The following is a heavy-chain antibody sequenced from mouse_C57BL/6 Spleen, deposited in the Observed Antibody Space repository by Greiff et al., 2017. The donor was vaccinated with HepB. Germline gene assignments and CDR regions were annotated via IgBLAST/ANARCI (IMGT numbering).Heavy chain of an antibody. D-gene: IGHD2-3*01. Sequence: VQLQQSDAELVKPGASVKISCKVSGYTFTDHTIHWMKQRPEQGLEWIGYIYPRDGSTKYNEKFKGKATLTADKSSSTAYMQLNSLTSEDSAVYFGARFNGYYCYAMDYWGQGTSVTVSS. CDR2: IYPRDGST. J-gene: IGHJ4*01. CDR1: GYTFTDHT. V-gene: IGHV1-78*01. CDR3: ARFNGYYCYAMDY.